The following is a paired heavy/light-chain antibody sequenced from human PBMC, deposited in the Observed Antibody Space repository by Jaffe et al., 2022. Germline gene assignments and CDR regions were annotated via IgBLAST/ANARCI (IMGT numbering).Light chain of an antibody. Sequence: EIVLTQSPGTLSLSPGERATLSCRASQSVSSSYLAWYQQKPGQAPRLLIYGASSRATGIPDRFSGSGSGTDFTLTISRLEPEDFAVYYCQQYGSSPDTFGPGTKVDIK. CDR3: QQYGSSPDT. CDR1: QSVSSSY. J-gene: IGKJ3*01. CDR2: GAS. V-gene: IGKV3-20*01.
Heavy chain of an antibody. CDR3: ARKWGADCSSTSCYSKPPFS. J-gene: IGHJ4*02. CDR2: IYHSGST. D-gene: IGHD2-2*01. Sequence: QVQLQESGPGLVKPSGTLSLTCAVSGGSISSSNWWSWIRQPPGKGLEWIGEIYHSGSTNYNPSLKSRVTISVDKSKNQFSLKLSSVTAADTAVYYCARKWGADCSSTSCYSKPPFSWGQGTLVTVSS. CDR1: GGSISSSNW. V-gene: IGHV4-4*02.